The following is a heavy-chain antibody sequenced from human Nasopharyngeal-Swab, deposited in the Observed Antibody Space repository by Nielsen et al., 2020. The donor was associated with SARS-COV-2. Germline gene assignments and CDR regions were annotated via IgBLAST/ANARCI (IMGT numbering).Heavy chain of an antibody. CDR2: ISYDGSNK. J-gene: IGHJ3*02. CDR1: GFTFSSYA. D-gene: IGHD1-26*01. V-gene: IGHV3-30-3*01. Sequence: GESLKISCAASGFTFSSYAMHWVRQAPGKGLEWVAVISYDGSNKYYADSVKGRFTISRDNSKNTLYLQMNSLRAEDTAVHYCARSAGGSYYAAFDIWGQGTMVTISS. CDR3: ARSAGGSYYAAFDI.